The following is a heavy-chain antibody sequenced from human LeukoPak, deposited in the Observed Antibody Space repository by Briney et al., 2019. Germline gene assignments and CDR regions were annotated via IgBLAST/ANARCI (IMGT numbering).Heavy chain of an antibody. Sequence: SETLSLTCGVSGVSISNFYWSWVRQPPGKGLEWIGSIYYTGSTYYSPSLKSRVTISVDPSKNQFSLRLSSVAAADTAVYYCARLLGGDPYYMDVWGKGTTVTVSS. J-gene: IGHJ6*03. D-gene: IGHD3-3*01. V-gene: IGHV4-59*01. CDR2: IYYTGST. CDR1: GVSISNFY. CDR3: ARLLGGDPYYMDV.